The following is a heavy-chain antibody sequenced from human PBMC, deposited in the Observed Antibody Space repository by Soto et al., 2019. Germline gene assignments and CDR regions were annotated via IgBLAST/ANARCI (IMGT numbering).Heavy chain of an antibody. V-gene: IGHV4-59*01. D-gene: IGHD6-13*01. CDR2: IYYSGST. J-gene: IGHJ5*02. Sequence: SETLSLTCTVSGGSISSYYWSRIRQPPGKGLEWIGYIYYSGSTNYNPSLKSRVTISVDTSKNQFSLKLSSVTAADTAVYYCAREAAAIPMGYNWFDPWGQGTLVTVSS. CDR3: AREAAAIPMGYNWFDP. CDR1: GGSISSYY.